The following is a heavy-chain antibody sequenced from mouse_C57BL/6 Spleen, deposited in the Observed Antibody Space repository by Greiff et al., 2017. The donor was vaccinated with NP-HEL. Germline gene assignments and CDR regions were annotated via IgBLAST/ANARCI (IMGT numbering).Heavy chain of an antibody. CDR3: AQGGNYYAMDY. CDR2: IYPGDGDT. D-gene: IGHD2-1*01. Sequence: VKLMESGAELVKPGASVKISCKASGYAFSSYWMHWVKQRPGKGLEWIGQIYPGDGDTNYNGKFKGKATLTADKSSSTAYMQLSSLTSEDSAVYFCAQGGNYYAMDYWGQGTSVTVSS. J-gene: IGHJ4*01. V-gene: IGHV1-80*01. CDR1: GYAFSSYW.